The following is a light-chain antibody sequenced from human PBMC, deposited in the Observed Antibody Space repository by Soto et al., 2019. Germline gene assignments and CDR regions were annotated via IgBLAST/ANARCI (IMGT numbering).Light chain of an antibody. CDR2: GAS. CDR3: QQYGSSPYT. V-gene: IGKV3-20*01. Sequence: EIVLTQSPGTLSLSPGERTTRSCRASQSVSSSYLAWYQQKPGQAPRLIIYGASDRATGIPDRFSGSGSGTDFTLTISRLEPEDFAVYYCQQYGSSPYTFGQGTKLEIK. CDR1: QSVSSSY. J-gene: IGKJ2*01.